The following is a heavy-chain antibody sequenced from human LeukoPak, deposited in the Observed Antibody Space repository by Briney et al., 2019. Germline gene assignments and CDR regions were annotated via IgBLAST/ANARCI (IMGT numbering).Heavy chain of an antibody. D-gene: IGHD6-13*01. CDR3: ASAGAAAGTVDY. CDR1: GGSISSSSYY. Sequence: SETLSLTCTVSGGSISSSSYYWGWLRPPPGEGLEWIGSIYYSGSTYYNPSLKSRVTISVDTSKNQFSLKLSSVTAADTAVYYCASAGAAAGTVDYWGQGTLVTVSS. V-gene: IGHV4-39*01. CDR2: IYYSGST. J-gene: IGHJ4*02.